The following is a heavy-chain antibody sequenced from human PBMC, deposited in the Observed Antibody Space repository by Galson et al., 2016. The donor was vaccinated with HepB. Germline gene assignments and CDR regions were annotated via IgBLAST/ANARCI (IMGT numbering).Heavy chain of an antibody. D-gene: IGHD4-17*01. CDR2: INHTGGT. CDR3: ARQHPTGDAPDL. CDR1: GGSFRGYM. V-gene: IGHV4-34*01. J-gene: IGHJ5*02. Sequence: SETLPLTCAVYGGSFRGYMWTWVRQPLGKGLEWIGEINHTGGTNYNPSLQSRVTVSVDTSRDHFSLMLESVTAADTAVYYCARQHPTGDAPDLWGQGTLVTVSS.